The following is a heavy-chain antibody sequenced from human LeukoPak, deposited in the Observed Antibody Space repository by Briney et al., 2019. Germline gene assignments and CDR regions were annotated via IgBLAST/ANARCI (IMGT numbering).Heavy chain of an antibody. V-gene: IGHV3-48*02. J-gene: IGHJ4*02. D-gene: IGHD1-1*01. CDR3: ARDATTGTTHFDY. Sequence: GGSLRLSCAASGFTFSSYSMNWVRQAPGKGLEWVSYISSRSSTIYYADSVKGRFTISRDNAKNALYLQMNSLRDEDTAVYYCARDATTGTTHFDYWGQGNLVTVSS. CDR1: GFTFSSYS. CDR2: ISSRSSTI.